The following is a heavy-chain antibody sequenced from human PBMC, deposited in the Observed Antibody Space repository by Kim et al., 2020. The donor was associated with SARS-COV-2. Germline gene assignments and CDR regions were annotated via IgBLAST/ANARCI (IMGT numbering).Heavy chain of an antibody. CDR1: GFTFSSYA. CDR3: AKDIAVVVVAASRFDP. CDR2: ISGSGGST. D-gene: IGHD2-15*01. V-gene: IGHV3-23*01. J-gene: IGHJ5*02. Sequence: GGSLRLSCAASGFTFSSYAMSWVRQAPGKGLEWVSAISGSGGSTYYADSVKGRFPISRDKSKNTLYLQMNSLRAEDTAVYYCAKDIAVVVVAASRFDPWGQGTLVTVSS.